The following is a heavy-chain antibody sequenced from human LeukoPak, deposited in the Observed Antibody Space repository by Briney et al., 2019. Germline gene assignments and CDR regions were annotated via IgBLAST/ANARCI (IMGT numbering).Heavy chain of an antibody. J-gene: IGHJ4*02. V-gene: IGHV3-49*04. D-gene: IGHD1-26*01. Sequence: GGSLILSCTAPGFNFGDYAMSWVRQAPGKGQEREGFLRSKVYDGTREYAASVKDRFIMSSDDSKNIAYLQMNSLKTEDTAVYYCTRSLGATTFFDYWGQGTLVTVSS. CDR1: GFNFGDYA. CDR2: LRSKVYDGTR. CDR3: TRSLGATTFFDY.